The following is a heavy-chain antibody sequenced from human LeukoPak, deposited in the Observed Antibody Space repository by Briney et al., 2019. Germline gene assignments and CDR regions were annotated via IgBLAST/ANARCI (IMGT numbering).Heavy chain of an antibody. CDR3: ARGGQAGTGDL. D-gene: IGHD3-10*01. CDR1: GFTVTSNY. V-gene: IGHV3-7*01. Sequence: AGGSLRLSCAASGFTVTSNYMSWVRQSPGKGLEWVANIKQDGSETYHVDSVKGRFTISRDNAKDSLYLEMNSLRAEDTAVYYCARGGQAGTGDLWGQGTLVTVSS. CDR2: IKQDGSET. J-gene: IGHJ5*02.